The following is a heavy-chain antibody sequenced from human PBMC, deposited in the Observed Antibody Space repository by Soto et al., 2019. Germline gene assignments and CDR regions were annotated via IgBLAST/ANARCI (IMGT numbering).Heavy chain of an antibody. V-gene: IGHV4-59*01. D-gene: IGHD3-10*01. J-gene: IGHJ1*01. CDR3: ARDGVSYYGEDEYFQH. CDR1: GGSISSYY. CDR2: IYYSGST. Sequence: SETLSLTCTVSGGSISSYYWSWIRQPPGKGLEWIGYIYYSGSTNYNPSLKSRVTISVDTSKNQFSLKLSSVTAADTAVYYCARDGVSYYGEDEYFQHWGQGTLVTVSS.